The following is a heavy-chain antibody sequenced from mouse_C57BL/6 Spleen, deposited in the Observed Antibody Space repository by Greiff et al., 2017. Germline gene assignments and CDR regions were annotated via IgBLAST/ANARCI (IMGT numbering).Heavy chain of an antibody. J-gene: IGHJ4*01. Sequence: QVQLQQSGPELVKPGASVKISCKASGYAFSSSWMNWVKQRPGKGLEWIGRIYPGDGDTNYNGKFKGKATLTADKSSSTAYMQLSSLTSEASAVYFCARALDSSMDYWGQGTSVTVSS. CDR3: ARALDSSMDY. CDR2: IYPGDGDT. CDR1: GYAFSSSW. V-gene: IGHV1-82*01. D-gene: IGHD2-4*01.